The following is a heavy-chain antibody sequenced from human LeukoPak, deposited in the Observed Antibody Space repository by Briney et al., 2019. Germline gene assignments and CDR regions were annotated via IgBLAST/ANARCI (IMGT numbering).Heavy chain of an antibody. J-gene: IGHJ4*02. V-gene: IGHV4-34*01. CDR1: GGSFSGYY. CDR3: ARGRRDGYKNEEYFDY. D-gene: IGHD5-12*01. CDR2: INHNGST. Sequence: SETLSLTCAVYGGSFSGYYWSWIRQPPGKGLEWIGEINHNGSTNYNPSLKSRVTISVDTSKNQFSLKLSSVTAADTAVYYCARGRRDGYKNEEYFDYWGQGTLVTVSS.